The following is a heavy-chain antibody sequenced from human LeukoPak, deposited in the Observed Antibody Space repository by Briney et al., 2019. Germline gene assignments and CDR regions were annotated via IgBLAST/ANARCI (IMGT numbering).Heavy chain of an antibody. CDR3: AMQVGIYGDYNNWFDP. V-gene: IGHV4-59*08. CDR1: GASLNNYY. CDR2: VDYSRNT. Sequence: SETLSLTCTVSGASLNNYYWNWVRQPPGKELEWIGNVDYSRNTRHNPSLKSRVTISLDISKNHFSLRLSSVTAADTAVYYCAMQVGIYGDYNNWFDPWGQGARVTVSS. J-gene: IGHJ5*02. D-gene: IGHD4-17*01.